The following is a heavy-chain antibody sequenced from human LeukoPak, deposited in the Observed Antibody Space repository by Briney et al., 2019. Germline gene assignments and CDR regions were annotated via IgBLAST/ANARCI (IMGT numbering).Heavy chain of an antibody. CDR1: GYTITSYG. J-gene: IGHJ4*02. CDR2: ISAYNGNT. Sequence: GASVKVSCKASGYTITSYGISWVRQAPGQGLEWMGWISAYNGNTNYPQKLQGRVTMTTDTSTSKAYMELRSLRSDDTAVYYCARAVLLWFGEFNPPDYWGQGTLVTVSS. D-gene: IGHD3-10*01. V-gene: IGHV1-18*01. CDR3: ARAVLLWFGEFNPPDY.